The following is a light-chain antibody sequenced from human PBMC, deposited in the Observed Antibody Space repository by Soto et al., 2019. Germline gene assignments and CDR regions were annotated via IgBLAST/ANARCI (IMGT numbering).Light chain of an antibody. V-gene: IGKV3-20*01. CDR3: QQYGSSPRT. Sequence: SVLTQSPGTLSFSPGERATLSCSSSQSVSSNYLAWYQQKPGQAPRLLIYGASTRASGIPDRFSGSGSGTDFTLTINRLEPEDFAVYYCQQYGSSPRTFGQGTKVDIK. J-gene: IGKJ1*01. CDR2: GAS. CDR1: QSVSSNY.